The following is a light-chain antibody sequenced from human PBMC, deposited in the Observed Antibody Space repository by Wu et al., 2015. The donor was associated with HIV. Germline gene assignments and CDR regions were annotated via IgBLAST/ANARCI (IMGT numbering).Light chain of an antibody. Sequence: EIVMTQSPATLSVSPGERATLSCRASQSININLAWYQQKPGQAPRLLIYGASTRAPGIPTRFSGSGSGTEFTLTISSMQSEDVTLYYCHQYNHWPGTFGQGTKLEIK. CDR3: HQYNHWPGT. CDR1: QSININ. V-gene: IGKV3-15*01. J-gene: IGKJ2*02. CDR2: GAS.